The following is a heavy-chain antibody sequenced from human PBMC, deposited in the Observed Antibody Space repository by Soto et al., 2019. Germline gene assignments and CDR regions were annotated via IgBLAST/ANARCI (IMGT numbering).Heavy chain of an antibody. J-gene: IGHJ4*02. V-gene: IGHV3-23*01. CDR2: LSGSGTST. CDR1: GFTFVNYA. CDR3: AKGTSNGGWFNPFDY. Sequence: EVQLLESGGGLVQPGGALRLSCAASGFTFVNYAMNWVRQAPGKGLEWVATLSGSGTSTSNADSVKGRFTISRDNSRNTLYLQMNRLRAEDTAVYYCAKGTSNGGWFNPFDYWGQGTLVTVSS. D-gene: IGHD6-19*01.